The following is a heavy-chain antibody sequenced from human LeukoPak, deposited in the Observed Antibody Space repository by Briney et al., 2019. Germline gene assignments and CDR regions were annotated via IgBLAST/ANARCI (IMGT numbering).Heavy chain of an antibody. D-gene: IGHD3-10*01. Sequence: ASVKVSCKVSGYTLTELSMHWVRQAPGKGLEWMGGFDPEDGETIYAQKFQGRVTMTEDTSTDTAYMELSSLRSEDTAVYYCARDYYGSGSYMRGDIDYWGQGTLVTVSS. CDR2: FDPEDGET. CDR1: GYTLTELS. J-gene: IGHJ4*02. CDR3: ARDYYGSGSYMRGDIDY. V-gene: IGHV1-24*01.